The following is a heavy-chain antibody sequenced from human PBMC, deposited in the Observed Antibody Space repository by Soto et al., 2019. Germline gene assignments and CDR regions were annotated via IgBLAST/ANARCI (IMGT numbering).Heavy chain of an antibody. J-gene: IGHJ6*02. Sequence: QVQLQESGPGLVKPSETLSLTCGVSGDSINNGFWWTWVRQPPGKGLEWIGEKHHSGSTNYNLSLMSRVSISLDKSKNQFSLNLSSVTAADTAVYFCASSSGWGRLDVWGQGTTVTVSS. CDR1: GDSINNGFW. D-gene: IGHD6-19*01. V-gene: IGHV4-4*02. CDR2: KHHSGST. CDR3: ASSSGWGRLDV.